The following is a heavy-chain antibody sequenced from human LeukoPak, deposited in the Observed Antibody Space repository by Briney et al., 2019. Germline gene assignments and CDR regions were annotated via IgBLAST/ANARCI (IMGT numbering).Heavy chain of an antibody. V-gene: IGHV3-7*03. CDR2: IKQDGSEK. CDR1: GFTFTKFW. CDR3: AKDGPYWYYYYMDV. Sequence: GGSLRLSCEASGFTFTKFWMSWVRQAPGKGLEWVANIKQDGSEKYYVDSVKGRFTISRDNSKNTLYLQMNSLRAEDTAVYYCAKDGPYWYYYYMDVWGKGTTVTVSS. D-gene: IGHD2-15*01. J-gene: IGHJ6*03.